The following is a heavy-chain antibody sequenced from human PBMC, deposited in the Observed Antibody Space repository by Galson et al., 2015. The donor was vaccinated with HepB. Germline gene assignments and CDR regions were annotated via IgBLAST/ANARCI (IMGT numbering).Heavy chain of an antibody. V-gene: IGHV3-23*01. CDR3: AKEHGGGYYYDSSGYYATPNDFDN. CDR2: ISGSGGST. D-gene: IGHD3-22*01. J-gene: IGHJ4*02. Sequence: SLRLSCAASGFTFSNYAMSWVRQAPGKGLEWVSAISGSGGSTYYADSVKGRFTITRDNSKNTLYLQMNSLRAEDTAVYYCAKEHGGGYYYDSSGYYATPNDFDNWGQGTLVTVSS. CDR1: GFTFSNYA.